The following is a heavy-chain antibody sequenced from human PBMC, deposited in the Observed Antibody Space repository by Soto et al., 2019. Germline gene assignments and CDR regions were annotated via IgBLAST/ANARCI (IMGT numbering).Heavy chain of an antibody. CDR2: INPNSGGT. CDR3: ARDNRHNREWLGDYYYYYGMDV. V-gene: IGHV1-2*04. CDR1: GYTFTGYY. D-gene: IGHD6-19*01. J-gene: IGHJ6*02. Sequence: ASVKVSCKASGYTFTGYYMHWVRQAPGQGLEWMGWINPNSGGTNYAQKFQGWVTMTRDTSISTAYMELSRLRSDDTAVYYCARDNRHNREWLGDYYYYYGMDVWGQGT.